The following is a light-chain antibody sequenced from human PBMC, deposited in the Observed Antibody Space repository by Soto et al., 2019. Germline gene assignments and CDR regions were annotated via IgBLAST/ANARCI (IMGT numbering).Light chain of an antibody. Sequence: DIQMTQSPSSLSASVGDRVIITCRASQTITTYLNWYQQKPGKAPQLLIYGASTLQSGVPSRFTGSGSGTDFTLTISSLQPEDFATYHCQQAHSTPWTFSQGTKVEIK. J-gene: IGKJ1*01. CDR3: QQAHSTPWT. CDR1: QTITTY. CDR2: GAS. V-gene: IGKV1-39*01.